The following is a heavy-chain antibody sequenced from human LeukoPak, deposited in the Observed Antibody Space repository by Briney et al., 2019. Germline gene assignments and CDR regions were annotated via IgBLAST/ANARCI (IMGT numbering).Heavy chain of an antibody. Sequence: SETLSLTCAVYGVSISSDNWWTWVRQPPGKGLEWIGETHRSGDTKYNPSLDGRVTISMDNSKNQLSLNLISVTAADTAIYFCATRHHSRTYMVPLDSWGQGTLVTVSS. V-gene: IGHV4/OR15-8*02. CDR3: ATRHHSRTYMVPLDS. CDR1: GVSISSDNW. D-gene: IGHD3-10*01. CDR2: THRSGDT. J-gene: IGHJ4*02.